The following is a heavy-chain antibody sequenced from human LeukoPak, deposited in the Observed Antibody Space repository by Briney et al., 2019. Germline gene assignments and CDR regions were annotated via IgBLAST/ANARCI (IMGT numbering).Heavy chain of an antibody. V-gene: IGHV5-51*01. J-gene: IGHJ4*02. CDR1: GYSFTNYW. CDR2: IYPGDSDT. CDR3: AKTPYSGSWYVFDY. Sequence: GESLLISCKGSGYSFTNYWIGWVRQMPGKGLEWMGVIYPGDSDTRYSPSFQGQVTISADKSISTAYLQWSSLKASDSAIYYCAKTPYSGSWYVFDYWGQRTLVTVSS. D-gene: IGHD6-13*01.